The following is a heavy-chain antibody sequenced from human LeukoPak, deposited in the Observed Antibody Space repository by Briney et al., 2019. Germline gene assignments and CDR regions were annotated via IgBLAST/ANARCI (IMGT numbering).Heavy chain of an antibody. V-gene: IGHV4-59*01. CDR1: GGSISRDY. Sequence: SETLSLTCTVSGGSISRDYWSWIRQPPGKGLEWIGYIYYTGSTNYNPSLKSRVTISVDTSKNQFSLKLSSVTAADAAVYYCARDRPGGSSLDYWGQGTLVTVSS. J-gene: IGHJ4*02. CDR3: ARDRPGGSSLDY. D-gene: IGHD6-13*01. CDR2: IYYTGST.